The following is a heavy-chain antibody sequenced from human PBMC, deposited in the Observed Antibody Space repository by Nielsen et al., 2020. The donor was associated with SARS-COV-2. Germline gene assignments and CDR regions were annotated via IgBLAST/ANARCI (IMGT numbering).Heavy chain of an antibody. CDR2: INWNGGST. V-gene: IGHV3-20*04. D-gene: IGHD5-18*01. CDR3: AKDLRRIQLWSTGPYFDY. J-gene: IGHJ4*02. Sequence: GESLKISCAASGFTFDDYGMSWVRQAPGKGLEWVSGINWNGGSTYYADSVKGRFTISRDNSKNTLYLQMNSLRAEDTAVYYCAKDLRRIQLWSTGPYFDYWGQGTLVTVSS. CDR1: GFTFDDYG.